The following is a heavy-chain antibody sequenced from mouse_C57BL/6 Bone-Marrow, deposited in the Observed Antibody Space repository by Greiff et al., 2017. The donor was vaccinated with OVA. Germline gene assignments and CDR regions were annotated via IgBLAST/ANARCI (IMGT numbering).Heavy chain of an antibody. Sequence: QVQLQQPGAELVKPGASVKLSCKASGYTFTSYWMNWVKQRPGQGLEWIGMIHPSSGSTKSNEKFKNKATLTVDKSSSTAYMQLSSLISEDSAVYYDARWILRLIGGFDYWGQGTTLTVSS. D-gene: IGHD1-1*01. CDR3: ARWILRLIGGFDY. CDR1: GYTFTSYW. J-gene: IGHJ2*01. V-gene: IGHV1-64*01. CDR2: IHPSSGST.